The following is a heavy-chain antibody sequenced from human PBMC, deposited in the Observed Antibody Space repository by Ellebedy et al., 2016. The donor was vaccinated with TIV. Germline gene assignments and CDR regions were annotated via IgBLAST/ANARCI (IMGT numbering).Heavy chain of an antibody. CDR3: VTGTVGRGTPAY. CDR2: TNQDGSEK. V-gene: IGHV3-7*03. J-gene: IGHJ4*02. D-gene: IGHD3-10*01. Sequence: GGSLRLXCAASGFPFSRTGLHWVRQAPEKGLEWVATTNQDGSEKNYVDSVKGRFTISRDNAKNSLYLQMNSLRAEDTAVYYCVTGTVGRGTPAYWGQGTPVTVSS. CDR1: GFPFSRTG.